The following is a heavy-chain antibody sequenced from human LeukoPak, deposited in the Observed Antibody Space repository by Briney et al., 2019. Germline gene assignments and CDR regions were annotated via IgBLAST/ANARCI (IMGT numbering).Heavy chain of an antibody. J-gene: IGHJ4*02. CDR3: ARTNIVGARLLDY. CDR1: GGSFSSGDYY. V-gene: IGHV4-30-4*01. Sequence: PSETLSLTCTVSGGSFSSGDYYWSWIRQPPGKGLEWIGYIYYSGSTYYNPSLKSRVTISVDTSKNQFSLKLSSVTAADTAVYYCARTNIVGARLLDYWGQGTLVTVSS. CDR2: IYYSGST. D-gene: IGHD1-26*01.